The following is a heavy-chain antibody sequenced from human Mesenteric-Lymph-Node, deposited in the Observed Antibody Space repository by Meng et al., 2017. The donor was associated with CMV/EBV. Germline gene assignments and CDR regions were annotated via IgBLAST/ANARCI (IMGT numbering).Heavy chain of an antibody. V-gene: IGHV3-30*02. J-gene: IGHJ5*02. CDR1: GFTFSSYG. Sequence: GESLKISCAASGFTFSSYGMHWVRQAPGKGLEWVAFIRYDGSNKYYADSVKGRFTISRDNARNLVSLHMSSLTADDTAVYYCARGGGAMRFDPWGQGTLVTVSS. D-gene: IGHD6-25*01. CDR3: ARGGGAMRFDP. CDR2: IRYDGSNK.